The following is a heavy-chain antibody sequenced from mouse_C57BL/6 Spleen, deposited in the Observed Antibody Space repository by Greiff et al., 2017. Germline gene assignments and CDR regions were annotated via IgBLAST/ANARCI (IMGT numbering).Heavy chain of an antibody. Sequence: VQLQQSGPELVKPGASVKISCKASGYAFSSSWMHWVKQRPGQGLEWIGRLYPGAGDTNYNGKFKGKDTLTADKSSSTAYMHRSSRTSEDSAVYFCARGGYGSSYDYFDYWGQGTTLTVSS. V-gene: IGHV1-82*01. CDR3: ARGGYGSSYDYFDY. CDR2: LYPGAGDT. J-gene: IGHJ2*01. D-gene: IGHD1-1*01. CDR1: GYAFSSSW.